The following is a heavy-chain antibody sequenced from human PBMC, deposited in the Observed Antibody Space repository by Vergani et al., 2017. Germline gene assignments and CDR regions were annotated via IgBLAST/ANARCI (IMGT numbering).Heavy chain of an antibody. CDR2: IYYSGST. D-gene: IGHD2-2*01. V-gene: IGHV4-59*01. J-gene: IGHJ5*02. CDR3: ARGHNIVVVPAATGGWFDP. Sequence: QVQLQESGPGLVKPSETLSLTCTVSGGSLSSYYWSWIRQPPGKGLEWIGYIYYSGSTNYNPSLKSRVTISVDTSKNQFSLKLSSVTAADTAVYYCARGHNIVVVPAATGGWFDPWGQGTLVTVSS. CDR1: GGSLSSYY.